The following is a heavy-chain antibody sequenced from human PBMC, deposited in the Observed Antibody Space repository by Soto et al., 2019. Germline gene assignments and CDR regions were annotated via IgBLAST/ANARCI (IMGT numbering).Heavy chain of an antibody. CDR1: GGSFSGYY. Sequence: PSETLSLTCAVYGGSFSGYYWSWIRQPPGKGLEWIGEINHSGSTNYNPSLKSRVTISVDTSKNQFSLKLSSVTAADTAVYYCASILVGATFDYWGQGTLVTVSS. J-gene: IGHJ4*02. V-gene: IGHV4-34*01. CDR3: ASILVGATFDY. D-gene: IGHD1-26*01. CDR2: INHSGST.